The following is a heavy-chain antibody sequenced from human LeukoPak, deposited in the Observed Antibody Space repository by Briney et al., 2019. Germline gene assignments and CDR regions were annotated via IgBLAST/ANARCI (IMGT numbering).Heavy chain of an antibody. J-gene: IGHJ4*02. CDR3: AKDQSSWYNFDY. CDR2: ISWNSGSI. CDR1: GFSFDDYA. D-gene: IGHD6-13*01. V-gene: IGHV3-9*01. Sequence: GASLRLSCAASGFSFDDYAMHWVRQAPGKGLEWVSGISWNSGSIAYAGSVKGRFTVSRDNSKNTLYLQMNSLRAEDTALYYCAKDQSSWYNFDYWGQGTPVTVSS.